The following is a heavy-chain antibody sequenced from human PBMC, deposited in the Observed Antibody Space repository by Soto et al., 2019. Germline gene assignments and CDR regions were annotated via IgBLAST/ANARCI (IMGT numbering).Heavy chain of an antibody. CDR2: IYWDDDK. Sequence: QITLKESGPTLVKPTQTLTLTCTFSGFSLSTSGVGVSWIRQPPGKALEWLALIYWDDDKRYSPSLKSRLTITRDTSKNHVVLTRTNMDPMDTATYYCAHSPRGGYDIPHFDYWGQGTLVTVSS. V-gene: IGHV2-5*02. D-gene: IGHD3-9*01. CDR1: GFSLSTSGVG. CDR3: AHSPRGGYDIPHFDY. J-gene: IGHJ4*02.